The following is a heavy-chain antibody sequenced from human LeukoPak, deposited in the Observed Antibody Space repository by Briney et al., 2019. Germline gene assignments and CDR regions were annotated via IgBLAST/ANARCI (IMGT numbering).Heavy chain of an antibody. CDR1: GFTFSSYG. CDR3: ARELGSHHPHAFDI. D-gene: IGHD2-15*01. V-gene: IGHV3-30*03. J-gene: IGHJ3*02. CDR2: ISYDGSNK. Sequence: HPGRSLRLSCAASGFTFSSYGMHWVRQAPGKGLEWVAVISYDGSNKYYADSVKGRFTISRDNSKNTLYLQMNSLRAEDTAVYYCARELGSHHPHAFDIWGQGTMVTVSS.